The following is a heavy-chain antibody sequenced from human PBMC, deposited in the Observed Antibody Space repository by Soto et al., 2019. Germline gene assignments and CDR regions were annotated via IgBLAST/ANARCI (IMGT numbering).Heavy chain of an antibody. CDR3: ARDPSSSSHYGLDY. D-gene: IGHD6-6*01. CDR1: GFTFSSYS. CDR2: ISSSSSYI. V-gene: IGHV3-21*01. J-gene: IGHJ4*02. Sequence: GGSLRLSCAASGFTFSSYSMNWVRQAPGKGLEWVSSISSSSSYIYYADSVKGRFTISRDNAKNSLYLQMNSLRAEDTAVYYCARDPSSSSHYGLDYWGQGTLVTVSS.